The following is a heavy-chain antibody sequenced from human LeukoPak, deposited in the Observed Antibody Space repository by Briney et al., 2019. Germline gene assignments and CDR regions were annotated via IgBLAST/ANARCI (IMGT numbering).Heavy chain of an antibody. J-gene: IGHJ6*02. CDR3: ARLPYCSSTSCYDSYYYGLDV. Sequence: GESLKISCKGSGYSFTSYWIGWVRPMPGKGLELMGIIYPGDSDTRYSPSFQGQVTISADKSISTAYLQWSSLKASDTAMYYCARLPYCSSTSCYDSYYYGLDVWGQGTTVTVSS. V-gene: IGHV5-51*01. D-gene: IGHD2-2*01. CDR1: GYSFTSYW. CDR2: IYPGDSDT.